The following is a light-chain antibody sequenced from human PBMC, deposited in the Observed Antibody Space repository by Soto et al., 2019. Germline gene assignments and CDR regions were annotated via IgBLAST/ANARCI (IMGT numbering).Light chain of an antibody. CDR2: GTS. V-gene: IGKV3-20*01. CDR1: QTISSNY. Sequence: EIVLTQSPGTLSVSPGERATLSCRASQTISSNYLAWYQQKPGQAPSLLIYGTSSKATGIPDRFSGSGSGTVFTLTISRLEPEDSAIYYCQQYVSRTFGQGTKVEI. J-gene: IGKJ1*01. CDR3: QQYVSRT.